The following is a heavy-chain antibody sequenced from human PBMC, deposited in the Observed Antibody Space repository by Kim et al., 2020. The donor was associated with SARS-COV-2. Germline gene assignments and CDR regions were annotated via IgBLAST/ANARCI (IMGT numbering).Heavy chain of an antibody. Sequence: ADSVKGRFTISRDNAKNSLYLKMNGLRAEDTAVYYCARYYYGSGSYYVDYWGQGTLVTVSS. D-gene: IGHD3-10*01. V-gene: IGHV3-21*01. CDR3: ARYYYGSGSYYVDY. J-gene: IGHJ4*02.